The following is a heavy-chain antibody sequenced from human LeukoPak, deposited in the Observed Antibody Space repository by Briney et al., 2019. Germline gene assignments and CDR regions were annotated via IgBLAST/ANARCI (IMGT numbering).Heavy chain of an antibody. CDR1: GFTFSSYW. V-gene: IGHV3-7*01. D-gene: IGHD5/OR15-5a*01. CDR2: IKRDGSEK. CDR3: ARGHVTVSAHDDAFDI. J-gene: IGHJ3*02. Sequence: GGSLRLTCAASGFTFSSYWMTWVRQAPGKGLEWVGNIKRDGSEKYYVDSVKGRFTISRDNAKNSLYLQMNSLRAEDTAVYYCARGHVTVSAHDDAFDIWGQGTMVTVSS.